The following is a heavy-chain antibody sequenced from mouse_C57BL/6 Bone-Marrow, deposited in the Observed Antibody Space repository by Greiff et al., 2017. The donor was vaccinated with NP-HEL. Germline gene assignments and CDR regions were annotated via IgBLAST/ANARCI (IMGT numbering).Heavy chain of an antibody. V-gene: IGHV5-17*01. CDR3: ARNPYYGSSYGYAMDY. CDR1: GFTFSDYG. J-gene: IGHJ4*01. CDR2: ISSGSSTI. Sequence: DVQLVESGGGLVKPGGSLKLSCAASGFTFSDYGMHWVRQAPEKGLEWVAYISSGSSTIYYADTVKGRFTISRDNAKNTLFLQMTSLRSEDTAMYYCARNPYYGSSYGYAMDYWGQGTSVTVSS. D-gene: IGHD1-1*01.